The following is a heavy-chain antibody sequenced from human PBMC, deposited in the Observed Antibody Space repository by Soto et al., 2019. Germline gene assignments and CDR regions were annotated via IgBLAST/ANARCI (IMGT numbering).Heavy chain of an antibody. CDR3: ARAIKRWEVNYYFDF. Sequence: QVVLLQSGAEVKEPGSSVRVSCQVSGSTFNNFAFSWVRQAPGHGPEWMGGIVVDSNTAEYSQRFQNRVTITADTSTDTLYMELGSLTFEDTAVYYCARAIKRWEVNYYFDFWGQGTLVTVSS. CDR2: IVVDSNTA. J-gene: IGHJ4*02. D-gene: IGHD1-26*01. CDR1: GSTFNNFA. V-gene: IGHV1-69*06.